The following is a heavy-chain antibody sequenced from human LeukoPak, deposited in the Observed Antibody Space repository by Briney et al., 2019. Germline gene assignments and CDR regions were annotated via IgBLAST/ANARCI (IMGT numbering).Heavy chain of an antibody. V-gene: IGHV3-23*01. CDR2: ISASGGST. D-gene: IGHD6-19*01. Sequence: GGSLRLSCAASGFTFTTYAMTWVRQAPGKGLEWVSLISASGGSTYSADSVKGRFTISRDSSKSTLYLQMNSLRAEDTAVYYCARSVRFQGSNGWYRSYFDYWGQGTLVTVSS. CDR3: ARSVRFQGSNGWYRSYFDY. J-gene: IGHJ4*02. CDR1: GFTFTTYA.